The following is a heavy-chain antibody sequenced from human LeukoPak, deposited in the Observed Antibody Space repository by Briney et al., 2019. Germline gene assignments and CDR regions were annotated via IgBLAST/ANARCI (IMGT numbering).Heavy chain of an antibody. CDR1: GVSIRSYY. V-gene: IGHV4-59*01. J-gene: IGHJ4*02. D-gene: IGHD5-18*01. CDR2: IYYSGAT. Sequence: SETLSLTCTVSGVSIRSYYWSWIRQPPGKGLEWIGYIYYSGATSYNPSLKSRVPISVDMSENHISLKLSSVTAADTAVYYCARETAVAGVDYWGQGTLVSVSS. CDR3: ARETAVAGVDY.